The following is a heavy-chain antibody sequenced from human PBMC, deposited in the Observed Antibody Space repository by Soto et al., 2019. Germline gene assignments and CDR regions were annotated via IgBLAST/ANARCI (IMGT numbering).Heavy chain of an antibody. CDR1: GYSISSGYY. J-gene: IGHJ5*02. Sequence: PSETLSLTCAVSGYSISSGYYWGWIQQPPGKGLEWIGSIYHSGSTYYNPSLKSRVTISVDTSKNQFSLKLSSVTAADTAVYYCARHPSSSSGWFDPWGQGTLVTVS. D-gene: IGHD6-6*01. V-gene: IGHV4-38-2*01. CDR2: IYHSGST. CDR3: ARHPSSSSGWFDP.